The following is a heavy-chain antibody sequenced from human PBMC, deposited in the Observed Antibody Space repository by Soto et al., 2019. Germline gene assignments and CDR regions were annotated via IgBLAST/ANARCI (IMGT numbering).Heavy chain of an antibody. V-gene: IGHV3-15*01. J-gene: IGHJ6*02. D-gene: IGHD4-4*01. CDR1: GFTFSNAW. CDR3: TTNLPVTTWYYYYYGMDV. Sequence: PGGSLRLSCAASGFTFSNAWMSWVRQAPGKGLEWVGRIKSKTDGGTTDYAAPVKGRFTISRDDSKNTLYLQMNSLKTEDTAVYYCTTNLPVTTWYYYYYGMDVWGQGTTVSVSS. CDR2: IKSKTDGGTT.